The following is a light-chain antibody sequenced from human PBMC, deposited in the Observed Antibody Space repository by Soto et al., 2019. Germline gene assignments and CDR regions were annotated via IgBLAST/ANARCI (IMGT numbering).Light chain of an antibody. CDR3: QQFGSSPLLT. CDR2: GAS. Sequence: VMTQSPATLSVSPGERATLSCRASQSVSSSSLAWYQQKPCQTPRLLIYGASSRATGIPDRFSGSGSGTHFTLTISRLEPEDFAVYYCQQFGSSPLLTFGGGTKVDIK. V-gene: IGKV3-20*01. J-gene: IGKJ4*01. CDR1: QSVSSSS.